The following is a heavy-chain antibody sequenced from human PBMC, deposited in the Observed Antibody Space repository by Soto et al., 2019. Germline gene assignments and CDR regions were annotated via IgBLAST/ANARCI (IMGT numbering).Heavy chain of an antibody. Sequence: LSLTCAVYGGSFSGYYWSWIRQPPGKGLEWIGEINHSGSTNYNPSLKSRVTISVDTSKNQFSLKLSSVTAADTAVYYCARGRIMVRGVIDYWGQGTLVTVSS. CDR1: GGSFSGYY. CDR2: INHSGST. V-gene: IGHV4-34*01. CDR3: ARGRIMVRGVIDY. J-gene: IGHJ4*02. D-gene: IGHD3-10*01.